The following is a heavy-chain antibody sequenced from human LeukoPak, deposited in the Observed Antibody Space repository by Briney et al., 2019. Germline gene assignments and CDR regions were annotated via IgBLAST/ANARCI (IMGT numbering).Heavy chain of an antibody. Sequence: GESLKISCKGSGYSFTSNWIAWVRQMPGKGLEWMGTIYPGDSDTRYSPSFQGQVTISADKSISTAYLQWSSLKASDTAIYYCARSPRGYFDYWGQGTLVTVSS. D-gene: IGHD3-10*01. V-gene: IGHV5-51*01. CDR2: IYPGDSDT. CDR1: GYSFTSNW. J-gene: IGHJ4*02. CDR3: ARSPRGYFDY.